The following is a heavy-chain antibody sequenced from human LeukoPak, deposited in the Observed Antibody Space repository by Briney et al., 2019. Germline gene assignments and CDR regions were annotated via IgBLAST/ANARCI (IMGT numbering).Heavy chain of an antibody. D-gene: IGHD3-10*01. Sequence: PSETLSLTCAVYGGSFSGYYWSWIRQPPGKGLEWIGEINHSGSTNYNPSLKSRVTISVGTSKNQFSLKLSSVTAADTAVYYCARGLSLWFGELSSTFHYYYYYGMDVWGQGTTVTVSS. CDR2: INHSGST. CDR1: GGSFSGYY. CDR3: ARGLSLWFGELSSTFHYYYYYGMDV. V-gene: IGHV4-34*01. J-gene: IGHJ6*02.